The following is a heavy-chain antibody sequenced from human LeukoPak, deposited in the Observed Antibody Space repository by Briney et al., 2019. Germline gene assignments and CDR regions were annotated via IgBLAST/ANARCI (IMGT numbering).Heavy chain of an antibody. Sequence: GGSLRLSCTGSGFIFSRYAVSWVRQAPGKGLEWVSAISKNTVDTYYADSVKGRLTISRDSSKNTVYLQMNSLRAEDTAVYYCAKGEAAAIYGMDVWGQGTTVTVSS. J-gene: IGHJ6*02. CDR3: AKGEAAAIYGMDV. CDR2: ISKNTVDT. D-gene: IGHD6-13*01. CDR1: GFIFSRYA. V-gene: IGHV3-23*01.